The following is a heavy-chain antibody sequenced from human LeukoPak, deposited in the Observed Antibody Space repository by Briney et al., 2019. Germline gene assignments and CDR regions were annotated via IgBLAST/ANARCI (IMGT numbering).Heavy chain of an antibody. V-gene: IGHV3-11*04. J-gene: IGHJ6*03. CDR2: ITSSGSAV. Sequence: PGGSLRLSCAASGFTFRDYYMGWIRQAPGNGLEWVAYITSSGSAVYHADSVKGRFTISRDNAKNSLFLQMSSLRGEDTAVYYCARLQGYYYYMDVWGKGTTVTVSS. CDR3: ARLQGYYYYMDV. CDR1: GFTFRDYY.